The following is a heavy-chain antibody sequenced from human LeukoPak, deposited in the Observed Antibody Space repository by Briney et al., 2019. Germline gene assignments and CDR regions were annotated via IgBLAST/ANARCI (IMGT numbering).Heavy chain of an antibody. D-gene: IGHD3-16*01. CDR1: GFTVSSNY. V-gene: IGHV3-53*01. CDR2: IYSGGST. J-gene: IGHJ4*02. CDR3: AKEVIRGGALFDC. Sequence: GESLRLSCAASGFTVSSNYMSWVRQAPGKGLEWVSVIYSGGSTYYADSVKGRFTISSHNSKNTLYVQMNSLRADDTAIYFCAKEVIRGGALFDCWGQGALVTVS.